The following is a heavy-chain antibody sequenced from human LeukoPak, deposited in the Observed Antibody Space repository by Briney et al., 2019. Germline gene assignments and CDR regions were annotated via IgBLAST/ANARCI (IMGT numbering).Heavy chain of an antibody. Sequence: GGSLRLSCLGSGFNFRYFWMSWVRQAPGRGLEWVANINHDGREAYYADSVKGRFIISRDNAKDSLYLQMNSLRAEDAAVYYCAKGYIIAGRQWYLDLWGRGTLVGVSS. CDR1: GFNFRYFW. J-gene: IGHJ2*01. CDR3: AKGYIIAGRQWYLDL. D-gene: IGHD6-13*01. CDR2: INHDGREA. V-gene: IGHV3-7*01.